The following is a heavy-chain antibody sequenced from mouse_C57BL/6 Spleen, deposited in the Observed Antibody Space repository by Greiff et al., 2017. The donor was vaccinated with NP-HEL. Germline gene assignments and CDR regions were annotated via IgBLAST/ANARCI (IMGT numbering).Heavy chain of an antibody. D-gene: IGHD2-4*01. CDR2: ISNGGGST. V-gene: IGHV5-12*01. CDR3: ARHGDYAYAMDY. J-gene: IGHJ4*01. CDR1: GFTFSDYY. Sequence: EVKLQESGGGLVQPGGSLKLSCAASGFTFSDYYMYWVRQTPEKRLEWVAYISNGGGSTYYPDTVKGRFTISRDNAKNTLYLQMSRLKSEDTAIYYCARHGDYAYAMDYWGQGTSVTVSS.